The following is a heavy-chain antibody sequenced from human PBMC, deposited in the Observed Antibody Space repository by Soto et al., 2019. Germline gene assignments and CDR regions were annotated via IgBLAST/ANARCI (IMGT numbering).Heavy chain of an antibody. Sequence: GSLRLSCAASGFTFSSYAMSWVRRAPGKGLEWVSAISGSGGSTYYADSVKGRFTISRDNSKNTLYLQMNSLRAEDTAVYYCAKDKSRRPDFGYWGQGTLVTVSS. J-gene: IGHJ4*02. CDR3: AKDKSRRPDFGY. CDR1: GFTFSSYA. CDR2: ISGSGGST. V-gene: IGHV3-23*01.